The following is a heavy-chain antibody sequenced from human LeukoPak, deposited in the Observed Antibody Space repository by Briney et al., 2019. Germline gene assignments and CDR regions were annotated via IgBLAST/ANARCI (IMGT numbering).Heavy chain of an antibody. V-gene: IGHV1-24*01. CDR3: ATKNYYDSSGYYYARHFDY. J-gene: IGHJ4*02. D-gene: IGHD3-22*01. CDR2: FEPEDGET. Sequence: ASVKVSCKVSGYTLTELSMHWVRQAPGKGLEWMGGFEPEDGETIYAQKFQGRVTMTEDTSTDTAYMELSSLRSEDTAVYYCATKNYYDSSGYYYARHFDYWGQGTLVTVSS. CDR1: GYTLTELS.